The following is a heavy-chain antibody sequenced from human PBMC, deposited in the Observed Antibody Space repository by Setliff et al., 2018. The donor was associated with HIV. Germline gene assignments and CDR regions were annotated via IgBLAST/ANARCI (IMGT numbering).Heavy chain of an antibody. CDR3: ARLFIPNYFDP. D-gene: IGHD2-21*01. Sequence: LSLTCTVSDASISNYHWSWIRQPPGKGLEWVGYIYYSGSTNYNPSLKSRVTISIDTSTNQFSLKLSSVTAADTAVYYCARLFIPNYFDPWGQGTLVTVSS. V-gene: IGHV4-59*08. CDR1: DASISNYH. CDR2: IYYSGST. J-gene: IGHJ5*02.